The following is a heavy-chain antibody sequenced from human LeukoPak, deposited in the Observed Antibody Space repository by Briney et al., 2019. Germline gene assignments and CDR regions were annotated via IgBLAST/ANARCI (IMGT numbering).Heavy chain of an antibody. Sequence: SETLSLTCTVSGYSIRSNYNWAWIRPTPGKGLEWIGTFNPSGNTYHNPSLKSRITISVDTSKNQFSLKLSSVTAADTAVYYCAAEFSAYDPFDSWGQGTLVTVSS. D-gene: IGHD3-3*01. CDR1: GYSIRSNYN. CDR3: AAEFSAYDPFDS. J-gene: IGHJ4*02. V-gene: IGHV4-38-2*02. CDR2: FNPSGNT.